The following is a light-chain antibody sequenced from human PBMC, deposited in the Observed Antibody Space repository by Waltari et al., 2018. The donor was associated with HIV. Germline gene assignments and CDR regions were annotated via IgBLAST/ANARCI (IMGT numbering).Light chain of an antibody. CDR2: GAS. CDR3: QQYNNWPPNT. V-gene: IGKV3-15*01. Sequence: GERATLSCRASQSVSTDLAWYQQKPGQAPRLLIHGASTRATGIPARFSGSGSGTEFTLTISSLQSEDFAVYYCQQYNNWPPNTFGQGTRLEIK. J-gene: IGKJ5*01. CDR1: QSVSTD.